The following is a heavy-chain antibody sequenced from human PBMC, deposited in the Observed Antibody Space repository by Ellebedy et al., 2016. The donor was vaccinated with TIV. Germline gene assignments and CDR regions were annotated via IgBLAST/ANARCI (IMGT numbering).Heavy chain of an antibody. CDR2: ISHTGSRT. CDR3: AKGRGGGSDSSAPRYYFDS. Sequence: GESLKISCAASGFTFNSYAMSWVLQAPGKGLGWVSTISHTGSRTYYANSVEGRFIISRDNSKRTLYLQMNSLRAEDTAVYYCAKGRGGGSDSSAPRYYFDSWGLGTLVTVSS. V-gene: IGHV3-23*01. CDR1: GFTFNSYA. D-gene: IGHD6-19*01. J-gene: IGHJ4*02.